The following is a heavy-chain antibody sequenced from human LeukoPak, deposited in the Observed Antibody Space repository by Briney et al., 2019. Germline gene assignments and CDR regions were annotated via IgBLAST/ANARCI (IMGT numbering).Heavy chain of an antibody. J-gene: IGHJ4*02. CDR3: ARDPWGGRAY. CDR2: IYSGGST. D-gene: IGHD3-16*01. V-gene: IGHV3-66*01. Sequence: PGGSLRLSCAASGFTVSTNHMSWARQAPGKGLEWVSVIYSGGSTYYADSVKGRFTISRDNARNTVFLQMNGLRAEDTAVYYCARDPWGGRAYWGQGTLVTVSS. CDR1: GFTVSTNH.